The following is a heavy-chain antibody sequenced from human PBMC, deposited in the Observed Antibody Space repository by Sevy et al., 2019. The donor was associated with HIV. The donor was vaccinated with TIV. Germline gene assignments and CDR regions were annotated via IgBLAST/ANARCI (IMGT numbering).Heavy chain of an antibody. CDR2: ISSSSSTI. CDR1: GFTFSSYS. Sequence: GGSLRLSCAASGFTFSSYSMNWVRQAPGKGLEWVSYISSSSSTIYYADSVKGRFTISRDKAKNSLYLQMNSLRAEDTAVYYCARGLPKKSEYYDFWSGWRDYGMDVWGQGTTVTVSS. V-gene: IGHV3-48*01. D-gene: IGHD3-3*01. J-gene: IGHJ6*02. CDR3: ARGLPKKSEYYDFWSGWRDYGMDV.